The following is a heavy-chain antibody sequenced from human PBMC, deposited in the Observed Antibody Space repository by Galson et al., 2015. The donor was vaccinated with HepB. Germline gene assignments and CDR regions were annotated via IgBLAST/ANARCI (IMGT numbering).Heavy chain of an antibody. CDR1: GYSFTSYW. CDR3: ARREYCSSTSCCRRHYYYGMDV. CDR2: IYPGDSDT. V-gene: IGHV5-51*01. J-gene: IGHJ6*02. Sequence: QSGAEVKKPGESLKISCKGSGYSFTSYWIGWVRQMPGKGLEWMGIIYPGDSDTRYSPSFQGQVTISADKSISTAYLQWSSLKASDTAMYYCARREYCSSTSCCRRHYYYGMDVWGQGTTVTVSS. D-gene: IGHD2-2*01.